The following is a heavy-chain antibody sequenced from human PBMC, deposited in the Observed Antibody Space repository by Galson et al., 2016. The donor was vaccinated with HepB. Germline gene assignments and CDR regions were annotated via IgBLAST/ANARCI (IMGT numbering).Heavy chain of an antibody. CDR1: GFTFSNYA. Sequence: SLRLSCAASGFTFSNYAMHWVRQAPGKGLEWVAVISYDGMNERYADSVKGRFTISRDNSTNTLYLQINNLRAEDTAVYYCAKEGGWSSDDAFDVWGQGTMVTVSS. CDR3: AKEGGWSSDDAFDV. CDR2: ISYDGMNE. V-gene: IGHV3-30*04. J-gene: IGHJ3*01. D-gene: IGHD6-19*01.